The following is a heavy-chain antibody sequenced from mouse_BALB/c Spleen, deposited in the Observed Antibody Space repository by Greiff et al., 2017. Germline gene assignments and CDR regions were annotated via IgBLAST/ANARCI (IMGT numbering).Heavy chain of an antibody. V-gene: IGHV1S81*02. CDR1: GYTFTSYW. D-gene: IGHD1-1*01. Sequence: QVQLKQPGAELVKPGASVKLSCKASGYTFTSYWMHWVKQRPGQGLEWIGEINPSNGRTNYNEKFKSKATLTVDKSSSTAYMQLSSLTSEDSAVYYCARRRLREGYAMDYWGQGTSVTVSS. J-gene: IGHJ4*01. CDR2: INPSNGRT. CDR3: ARRRLREGYAMDY.